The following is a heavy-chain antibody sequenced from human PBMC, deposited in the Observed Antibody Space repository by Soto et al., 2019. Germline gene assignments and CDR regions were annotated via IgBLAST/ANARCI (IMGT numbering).Heavy chain of an antibody. J-gene: IGHJ4*02. Sequence: PSETLSLTCTVSGGSISSYYWSWIRQPPGKGLEWIGYIYYSGSTNYNPSLKSRVTISVDTSKNQLSLKLSSVTAADTAVYYCARDPENYFDYWGQGTLVTVSS. CDR2: IYYSGST. CDR1: GGSISSYY. V-gene: IGHV4-59*01. CDR3: ARDPENYFDY.